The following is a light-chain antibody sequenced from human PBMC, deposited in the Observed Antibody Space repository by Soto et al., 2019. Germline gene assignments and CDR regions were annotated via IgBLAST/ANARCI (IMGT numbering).Light chain of an antibody. J-gene: IGKJ2*01. CDR1: QSVSSSS. V-gene: IGKV3-20*01. Sequence: EIVLRQSPGTRSLSPGERATVSCRASQSVSSSSLAWYQQKPGQGPRLLVYGTSRRANGIPDRFSGSGSGTDFTLTSSRLEPEDSAVYYCQQYGNLPTFGQGTNVQI. CDR2: GTS. CDR3: QQYGNLPT.